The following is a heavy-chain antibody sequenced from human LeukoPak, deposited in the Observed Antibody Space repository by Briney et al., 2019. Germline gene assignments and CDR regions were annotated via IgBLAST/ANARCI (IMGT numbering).Heavy chain of an antibody. D-gene: IGHD5-18*01. Sequence: GGSLRLSCAASGFTFSSYNMNWVRQAPGKGLVWVSRTNRDGSSTTYADSVKGRFTISRDNAKNTLFLQMNSLRAEDTAVYYCARGGEYSYGQLDYWGQGTLVTVSS. J-gene: IGHJ4*02. CDR1: GFTFSSYN. CDR2: TNRDGSST. CDR3: ARGGEYSYGQLDY. V-gene: IGHV3-74*01.